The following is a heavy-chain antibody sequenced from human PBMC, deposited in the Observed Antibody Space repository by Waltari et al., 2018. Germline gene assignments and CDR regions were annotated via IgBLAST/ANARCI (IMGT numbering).Heavy chain of an antibody. Sequence: QVQLQESGPGLVKPSETLSLTCAVSGYSISSGYYWGWIRQPPGKGLEWIGSIYHSGGTYYNPSLKSRVTISVDTSKNQFSLKLRSVTAADTAVYYCARHGPGSSSFSPFDYWGQGTLVTVSS. D-gene: IGHD6-13*01. V-gene: IGHV4-38-2*01. CDR3: ARHGPGSSSFSPFDY. J-gene: IGHJ4*02. CDR2: IYHSGGT. CDR1: GYSISSGYY.